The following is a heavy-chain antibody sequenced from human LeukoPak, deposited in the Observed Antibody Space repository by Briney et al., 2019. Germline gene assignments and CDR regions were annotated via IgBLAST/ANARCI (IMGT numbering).Heavy chain of an antibody. J-gene: IGHJ4*02. CDR3: ARSRRNIVVVPAPDY. CDR1: GFTFSSSA. CDR2: ISSSSSYI. Sequence: GGSLRLSCAASGFTFSSSAMSWVRQAPGKGLEWVSSISSSSSYIYYADSVKGRFTISRDNAKNSLYLQMNSLRAEDTAVYYCARSRRNIVVVPAPDYWGQGTLVTVSS. D-gene: IGHD2-2*01. V-gene: IGHV3-21*01.